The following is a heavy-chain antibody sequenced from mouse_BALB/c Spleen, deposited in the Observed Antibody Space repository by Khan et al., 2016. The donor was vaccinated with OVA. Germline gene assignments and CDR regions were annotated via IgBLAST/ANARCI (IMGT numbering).Heavy chain of an antibody. D-gene: IGHD1-1*02. CDR2: INPSDGGT. CDR3: TRSGWAAFAY. V-gene: IGHV1S81*02. CDR1: GYTFTSYY. Sequence: QVQLQQSGAELVKPGASVKLSCKASGYTFTSYYMYWVKQRPGQGLEWIGGINPSDGGTNFNEKFKSKATLTVDKSSSTAYMQLSSLTSEDSAVYTCTRSGWAAFAYWGQGTLVTVSA. J-gene: IGHJ3*01.